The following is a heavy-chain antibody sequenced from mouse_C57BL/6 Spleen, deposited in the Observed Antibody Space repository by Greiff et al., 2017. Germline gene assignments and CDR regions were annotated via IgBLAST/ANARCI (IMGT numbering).Heavy chain of an antibody. CDR2: IWGVGST. CDR3: ARLTTVVATGDAMDY. Sequence: VKLMESGPGLVAPSQSLSITCTVSGFSLTSYGVDWVRQSPGKGLEWLGVIWGVGSTNYNSALKSRLSISKDNSKSQVFLKMNSLQTDDTAMYYCARLTTVVATGDAMDYWGQGTSVTVSS. D-gene: IGHD1-1*01. J-gene: IGHJ4*01. CDR1: GFSLTSYG. V-gene: IGHV2-6*01.